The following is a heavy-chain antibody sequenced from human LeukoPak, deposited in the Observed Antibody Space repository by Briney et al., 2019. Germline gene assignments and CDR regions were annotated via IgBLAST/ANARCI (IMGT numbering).Heavy chain of an antibody. CDR1: GYTVTSSG. CDR3: ARYFGGGRATNGFAY. CDR2: ICAYNGNT. J-gene: IGHJ4*02. Sequence: GASVKVSCKASGYTVTSSGISWGRQAPGRPLEWMGWICAYNGNTNYAQKLQSRVTMTTDTSTSTAYMELRSLRSADTAVYYCARYFGGGRATNGFAYWGPGTLVTVSS. D-gene: IGHD2-8*01. V-gene: IGHV1-18*01.